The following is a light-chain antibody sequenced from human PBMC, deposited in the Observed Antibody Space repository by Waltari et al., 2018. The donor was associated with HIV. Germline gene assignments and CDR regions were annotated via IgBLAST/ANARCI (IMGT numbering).Light chain of an antibody. V-gene: IGLV3-10*01. CDR1: KLGDKY. CDR3: YSTDSSGFGV. CDR2: EDS. J-gene: IGLJ2*01. Sequence: SYELTQPPSVSVSPGQTASITCSGDKLGDKYACWYQQKPGQSPVLVIYEDSKRPSGIPERLSGSRSGTMATLTISGAQVEDEGDYHCYSTDSSGFGVFGGGTKLTVL.